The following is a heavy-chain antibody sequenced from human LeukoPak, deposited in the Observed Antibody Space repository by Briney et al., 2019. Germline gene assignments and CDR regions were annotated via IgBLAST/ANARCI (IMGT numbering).Heavy chain of an antibody. Sequence: ASVKVSCKASGYTFTNYGISWVRQAPGQGLEWTGWISGYNGNTNNAQKFQGRVTMTTDTSTSTAYIELRSLRSDDTAVYYCARDLIGGRKDGNYYHGMDVWGQGTTVTVSS. D-gene: IGHD3-9*01. CDR2: ISGYNGNT. J-gene: IGHJ6*02. CDR1: GYTFTNYG. CDR3: ARDLIGGRKDGNYYHGMDV. V-gene: IGHV1-18*01.